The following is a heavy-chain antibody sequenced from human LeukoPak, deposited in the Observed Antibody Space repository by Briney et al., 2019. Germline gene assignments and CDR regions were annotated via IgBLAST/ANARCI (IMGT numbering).Heavy chain of an antibody. J-gene: IGHJ4*02. Sequence: SQTLSLTCTVSGGSISGGSYYWSWIRQLPGKGLEWIGYIHYSGSTYYNPSLKSRVTISVDTSKNQFSLKLSSVTAADTAVYYCAGGLINYYDSSGTLDYWGQGTLVTVSS. CDR2: IHYSGST. CDR1: GGSISGGSYY. D-gene: IGHD3-22*01. CDR3: AGGLINYYDSSGTLDY. V-gene: IGHV4-31*03.